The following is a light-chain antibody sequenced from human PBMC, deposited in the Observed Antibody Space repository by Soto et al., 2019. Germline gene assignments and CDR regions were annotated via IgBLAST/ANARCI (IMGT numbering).Light chain of an antibody. CDR2: GAS. J-gene: IGKJ2*01. CDR1: QSVSSSF. CDR3: QHYGSSPT. V-gene: IGKV3-20*01. Sequence: EIVLTQFPGTLSLSPGERATHSCRASQSVSSSFLAWFQQKPGQAPRLLIYGASSRATGIPDRFSGRGSGTDFTLTSSRLEPEDFALYYCQHYGSSPTFGQGAKLEIK.